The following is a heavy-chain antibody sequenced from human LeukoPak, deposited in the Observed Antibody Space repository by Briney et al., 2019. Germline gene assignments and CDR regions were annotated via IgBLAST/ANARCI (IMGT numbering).Heavy chain of an antibody. J-gene: IGHJ3*02. CDR1: GYSISSGYY. CDR2: IYHSGST. D-gene: IGHD4-17*01. Sequence: ASETLSLTCTVSGYSISSGYYWGWIRQPPGKGLEWIGSIYHSGSTYYNPSLKSRVTISVDTSKNQFSLKLSSVTAADTAVYYCARHHGDYEMKDAFDIWGQGTMVTVSS. V-gene: IGHV4-38-2*02. CDR3: ARHHGDYEMKDAFDI.